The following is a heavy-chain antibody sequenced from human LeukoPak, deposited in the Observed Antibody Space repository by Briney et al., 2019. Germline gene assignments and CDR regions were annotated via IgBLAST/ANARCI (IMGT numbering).Heavy chain of an antibody. CDR2: ISAYNGNT. J-gene: IGHJ4*02. Sequence: ASVKVSCKASGYTFTSYGISWVRQAPGQGLEWMGWISAYNGNTNYAQKFQGRVTITADKSTSTAYMELSSLRSEDTAVYYCARELFSDGSGSYYNWLLDYWGQGTLVTVSS. D-gene: IGHD3-10*01. V-gene: IGHV1-18*01. CDR3: ARELFSDGSGSYYNWLLDY. CDR1: GYTFTSYG.